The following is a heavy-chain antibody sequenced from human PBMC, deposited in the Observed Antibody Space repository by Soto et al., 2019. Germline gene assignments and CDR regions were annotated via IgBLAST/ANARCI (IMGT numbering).Heavy chain of an antibody. CDR3: ARYCSGGSCYSGFDY. CDR2: IYIGGST. V-gene: IGHV3-66*01. CDR1: GFTVSSNY. Sequence: EVHLVESGGGLVQPGGSLRLSCAASGFTVSSNYMSWVRQAPGKGLEWVSSIYIGGSTYYADSVKDRFTISRDNSKNTLYLQMNGLRAEDTAVYYCARYCSGGSCYSGFDYWGRGTLVTVSS. J-gene: IGHJ4*02. D-gene: IGHD2-15*01.